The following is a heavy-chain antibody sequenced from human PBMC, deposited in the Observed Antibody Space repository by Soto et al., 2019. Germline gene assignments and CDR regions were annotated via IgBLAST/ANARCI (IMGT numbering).Heavy chain of an antibody. Sequence: PGGSLRLSCAASGFTFNNYAMSWVRQAPGKGLEWVSAISGGDASTYYADSVKGRFTISRDNSKNMLYLQMNSLRAEDTALYYCAKGRTSYSPHPDYWGQGTLVTVSS. V-gene: IGHV3-23*01. CDR1: GFTFNNYA. CDR2: ISGGDAST. CDR3: AKGRTSYSPHPDY. J-gene: IGHJ4*02. D-gene: IGHD6-6*01.